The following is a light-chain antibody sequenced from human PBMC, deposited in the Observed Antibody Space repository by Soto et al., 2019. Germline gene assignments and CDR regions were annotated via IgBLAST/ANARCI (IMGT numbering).Light chain of an antibody. CDR3: QQYGSSPTWT. CDR1: QSVSSSY. J-gene: IGKJ1*01. V-gene: IGKV3-20*01. CDR2: GAS. Sequence: EIVLTQSPGTLSLSPGERATLSCRASQSVSSSYLAWYQQTPGQAPRLLIYGASSRATGIPDRFSGSGSGTDFTITISRLEPEDFAVYYCQQYGSSPTWTFGQGTQVEIK.